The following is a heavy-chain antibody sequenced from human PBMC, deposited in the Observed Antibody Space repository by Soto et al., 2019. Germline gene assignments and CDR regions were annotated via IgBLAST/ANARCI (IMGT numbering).Heavy chain of an antibody. CDR1: GYTFTSYD. D-gene: IGHD2-2*01. CDR3: ARSRSVVVPAADSGVTECGY. J-gene: IGHJ4*02. V-gene: IGHV1-8*01. Sequence: QVQLVQSGAEVKKPGASVKVSCKASGYTFTSYDINWVRQATGQGLEWMGWMNPNSGNTGYAQKFQGRVTMTRNTSITTAYMERSGLRSEDPAVYSWARSRSVVVPAADSGVTECGYWGQGTLVTVSS. CDR2: MNPNSGNT.